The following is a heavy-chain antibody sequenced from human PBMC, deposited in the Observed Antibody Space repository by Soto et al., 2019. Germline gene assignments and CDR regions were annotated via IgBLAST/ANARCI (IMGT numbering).Heavy chain of an antibody. CDR2: INTGTDNT. Sequence: QVQLVQSGAEERKPGASVKLSCKASGYTFTNHAIHWVRQAPGQGLEWMGWINTGTDNTKYSQKFQGRVTIIRDTSASTVYMELSSLGSQDTSVFYGARDRSYWFDPWGQGTLVTVSS. J-gene: IGHJ5*02. CDR1: GYTFTNHA. V-gene: IGHV1-3*05. CDR3: ARDRSYWFDP. D-gene: IGHD3-10*01.